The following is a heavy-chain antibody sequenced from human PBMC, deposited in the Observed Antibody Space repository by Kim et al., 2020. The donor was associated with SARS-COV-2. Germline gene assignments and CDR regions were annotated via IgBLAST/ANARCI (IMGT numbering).Heavy chain of an antibody. V-gene: IGHV7-4-1*02. Sequence: ASVKVSCKASGYTFTSYAMNWVRQAPGQGLEWMGWINTNTGNPTYAQGFTGRFVFSLDTSVSTAYLQISSQKAEDTAVYYCASSGYGLGNAFDIWGQGTMVTVSS. CDR2: INTNTGNP. CDR1: GYTFTSYA. D-gene: IGHD5-12*01. CDR3: ASSGYGLGNAFDI. J-gene: IGHJ3*02.